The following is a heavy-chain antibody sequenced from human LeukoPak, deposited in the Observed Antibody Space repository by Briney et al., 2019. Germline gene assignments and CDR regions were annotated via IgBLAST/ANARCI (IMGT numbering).Heavy chain of an antibody. V-gene: IGHV3-23*01. J-gene: IGHJ5*02. CDR3: AKEGGTYSTGWYWFDP. CDR2: ISDSGGST. Sequence: GGSLRLPCAASGFTFSSYAMSWVRQAPGKGLEWVSGISDSGGSTYYADSVKGRFTISRDNSKNTLYLQMSSLRADDTAVYYCAKEGGTYSTGWYWFDPWGQGTLVTVSS. CDR1: GFTFSSYA. D-gene: IGHD6-19*01.